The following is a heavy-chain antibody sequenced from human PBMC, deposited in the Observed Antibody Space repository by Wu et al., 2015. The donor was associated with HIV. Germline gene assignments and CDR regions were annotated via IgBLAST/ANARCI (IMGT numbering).Heavy chain of an antibody. V-gene: IGHV1-69*14. CDR2: IIPFSDTT. D-gene: IGHD6-19*01. Sequence: QVQLVQSGAEVKKPGSSVKVSCKASGGTFSSYAITWVRQAPGQGLEWMGRIIPFSDTTNYAQRFQGRVTITADKPTNTAYMELSNLRSYDTAVYYCARQRAYTSGWYIFDYWGQGTLVTVSS. J-gene: IGHJ4*02. CDR3: ARQRAYTSGWYIFDY. CDR1: GGTFSSYA.